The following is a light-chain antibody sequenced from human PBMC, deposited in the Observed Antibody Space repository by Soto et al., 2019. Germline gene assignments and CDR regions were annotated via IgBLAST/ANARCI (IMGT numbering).Light chain of an antibody. Sequence: IVMTQSPATLSLSPGERATLSCRASQSVSSSYLAWYQQKPGQAPRLLIYNAFNRATGIPDRFSGSGSGTDFTLTISRLEPEDFAVYYCQQYGSSPGTFGGGTKVEIK. J-gene: IGKJ4*01. CDR3: QQYGSSPGT. CDR1: QSVSSSY. CDR2: NAF. V-gene: IGKV3-20*01.